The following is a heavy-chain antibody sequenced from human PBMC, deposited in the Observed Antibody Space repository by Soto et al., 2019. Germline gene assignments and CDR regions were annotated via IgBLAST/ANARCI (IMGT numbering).Heavy chain of an antibody. CDR2: IHASGYA. D-gene: IGHD1-20*01. CDR1: VFSMTSYY. CDR3: AGAPIIMMDYKYSDMEV. J-gene: IGHJ6*01. Sequence: SETLSLTCIFSVFSMTSYYCSWILQSAVKGLEWLGRIHASGYANYEPSLKSRLTLSVDVSNNQFSLKLSSVTAADTAVYYCAGAPIIMMDYKYSDMEVWGQGNTVNVSS. V-gene: IGHV4-4*07.